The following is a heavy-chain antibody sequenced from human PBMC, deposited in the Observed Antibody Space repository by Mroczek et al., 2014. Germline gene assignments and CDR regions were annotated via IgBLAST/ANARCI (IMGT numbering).Heavy chain of an antibody. D-gene: IGHD3-22*01. CDR1: GGSFSSYY. V-gene: IGHV4-34*01. CDR3: ARGMYYYDSSGYYYPS. J-gene: IGHJ4*02. CDR2: INHSGST. Sequence: QVQLQQWGAGLLKPSETLSLTCAVYGGSFSSYYWSWIRQPPGKGLEWIGEINHSGSTNYNPSLKSRVTISVDTSKNQFSLKLSSVTAADTAVYYCARGMYYYDSSGYYYPSWGQGTLVTVS.